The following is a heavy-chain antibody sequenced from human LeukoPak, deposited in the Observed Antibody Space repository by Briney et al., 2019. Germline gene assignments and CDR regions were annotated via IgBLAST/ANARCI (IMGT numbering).Heavy chain of an antibody. V-gene: IGHV3-48*03. CDR2: IGVSDTAT. CDR3: VTDTPGVLDFDY. J-gene: IGHJ4*02. Sequence: PGGSLRLSCTASGFTFSAYEMNWVRQAPGKGLEWLSFIGVSDTATHYADSVKGRFTISRDNAKNSLFPQMNSLRVDDTAVYYCVTDTPGVLDFDYWGQGTLVTVSS. CDR1: GFTFSAYE.